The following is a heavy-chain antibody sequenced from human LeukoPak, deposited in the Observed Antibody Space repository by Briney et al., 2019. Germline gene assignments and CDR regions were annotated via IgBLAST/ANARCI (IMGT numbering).Heavy chain of an antibody. D-gene: IGHD6-13*01. Sequence: PSETLSLTCTVSGGSISSYYWNWLRQPPGKGLEWFGYINYIRTTDYNTSLKSRVTISLDTSKNPLSLKLSSVTAADTAMYYCARSYSSSDHYYYYGMDVWGQGTTVTVSS. J-gene: IGHJ6*02. CDR2: INYIRTT. CDR1: GGSISSYY. CDR3: ARSYSSSDHYYYYGMDV. V-gene: IGHV4-59*08.